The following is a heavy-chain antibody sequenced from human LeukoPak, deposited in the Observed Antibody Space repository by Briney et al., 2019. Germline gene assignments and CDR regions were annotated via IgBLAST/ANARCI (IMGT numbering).Heavy chain of an antibody. CDR1: GGTFISYA. CDR2: IIPIFGTA. CDR3: ARFGLGVSGYDFSDY. Sequence: SVEVSCKASGGTFISYAISWVRQAPGQGLEWMGGIIPIFGTANYAQKFQGRVTITADESTSTAYMELSSLRSEDTAVYYCARFGLGVSGYDFSDYWGQGTLVTVSS. J-gene: IGHJ4*02. V-gene: IGHV1-69*13. D-gene: IGHD5-12*01.